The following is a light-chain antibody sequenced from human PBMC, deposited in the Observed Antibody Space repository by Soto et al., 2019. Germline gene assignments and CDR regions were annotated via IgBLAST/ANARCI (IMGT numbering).Light chain of an antibody. Sequence: DIVMTQSPLSLPVTPGEPASISCRSSQSLLHSNGYNYLDWYLQKPRQSPQLLIYLGSNRSYGVPYRFSGSGSGTDFTLKISRVEAEDVGVYYCMQALQTPRTFGQGTKLEIK. J-gene: IGKJ2*01. CDR3: MQALQTPRT. CDR2: LGS. CDR1: QSLLHSNGYNY. V-gene: IGKV2-28*01.